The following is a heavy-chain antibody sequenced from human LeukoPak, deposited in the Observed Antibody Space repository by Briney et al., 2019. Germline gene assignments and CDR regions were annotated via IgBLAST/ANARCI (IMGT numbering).Heavy chain of an antibody. D-gene: IGHD4/OR15-4a*01. CDR2: IYSDNT. CDR3: ARRAGAYSHPYDY. Sequence: GGSLRLSCAASGFTFNNYVMTWVRQAPGKGLEWVSFIYSDNTHYSDSVKGRFTISRDNSKNTLYLQMNSLRAEDTAVYYCARRAGAYSHPYDYWGQGTLVTVSS. V-gene: IGHV3-53*01. CDR1: GFTFNNYV. J-gene: IGHJ4*02.